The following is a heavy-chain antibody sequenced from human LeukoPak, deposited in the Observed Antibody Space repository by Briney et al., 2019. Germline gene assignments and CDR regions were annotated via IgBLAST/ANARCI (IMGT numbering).Heavy chain of an antibody. Sequence: ASVKVSCKASGYTFTGYYMHWVRQAPGQGLEWMGWINPNSGGTNYAQKFQGRVTMTRDTSISTAYMELSRLRSDDTAVYYCARGGDYYGSGSYFDYWGQGTLVTVSS. V-gene: IGHV1-2*02. CDR2: INPNSGGT. CDR3: ARGGDYYGSGSYFDY. D-gene: IGHD3-10*01. J-gene: IGHJ4*02. CDR1: GYTFTGYY.